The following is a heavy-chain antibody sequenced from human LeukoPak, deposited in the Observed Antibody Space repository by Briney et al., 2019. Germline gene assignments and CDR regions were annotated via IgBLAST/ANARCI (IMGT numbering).Heavy chain of an antibody. Sequence: GGSLRLSCAASGFTFSSYSMNWVRQAPGKGLEWVSYISSSSSTIYYADSVKGRFTISRDNAKNSLFLQMNSLRAEDTAVYYCARVLRYCSGGNCYSGGLGYMDVWGKGTTVTISS. CDR3: ARVLRYCSGGNCYSGGLGYMDV. CDR2: ISSSSSTI. D-gene: IGHD2-15*01. CDR1: GFTFSSYS. J-gene: IGHJ6*03. V-gene: IGHV3-48*04.